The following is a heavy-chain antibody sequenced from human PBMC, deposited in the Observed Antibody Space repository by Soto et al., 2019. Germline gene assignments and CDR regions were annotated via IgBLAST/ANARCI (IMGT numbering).Heavy chain of an antibody. CDR1: GFMFSNFA. CDR3: AKDSKSVSVSAARVYGMDV. CDR2: TRSNGEHT. V-gene: IGHV3-23*01. Sequence: GGSLRLSCAGSGFMFSNFAVTWVRQAPGKGLEWVSTTRSNGEHTYYADSVKGRFTVSRDNSKNTLFLEMSSLRAEDTAIYYCAKDSKSVSVSAARVYGMDVWGQGTTVTVSS. D-gene: IGHD2-2*01. J-gene: IGHJ6*02.